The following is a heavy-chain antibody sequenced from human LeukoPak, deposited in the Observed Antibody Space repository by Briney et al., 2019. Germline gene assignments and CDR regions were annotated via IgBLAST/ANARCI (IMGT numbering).Heavy chain of an antibody. J-gene: IGHJ4*02. D-gene: IGHD6-6*01. CDR2: ISSSGSTI. Sequence: AGGSLRLSCAASGFTFSDYYMSWIRQAPGKGLEWVSYISSSGSTIYYADSVKGRFTISRDNAKNSLYLQMNSLRAEDKAVYYCVRDLEYSSSFCDYWGQGTLVTVSS. V-gene: IGHV3-11*01. CDR1: GFTFSDYY. CDR3: VRDLEYSSSFCDY.